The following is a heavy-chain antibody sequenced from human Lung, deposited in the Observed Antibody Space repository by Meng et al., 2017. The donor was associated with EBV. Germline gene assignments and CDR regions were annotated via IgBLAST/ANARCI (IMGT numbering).Heavy chain of an antibody. D-gene: IGHD5-18*01. CDR2: IYYTGST. CDR1: GGSISSGGYY. CDR3: ARVGWRQWSFDL. Sequence: QVQLQESGPGLVKPSQTLSLICTVSGGSISSGGYYWNWIRQHPGEGLEWIGNIYYTGSTHYNPSLKSRVTISVDTSNNQFSLKLSSVTAADTAMYYCARVGWRQWSFDLWGRGTLVTVSS. V-gene: IGHV4-30-4*08. J-gene: IGHJ2*01.